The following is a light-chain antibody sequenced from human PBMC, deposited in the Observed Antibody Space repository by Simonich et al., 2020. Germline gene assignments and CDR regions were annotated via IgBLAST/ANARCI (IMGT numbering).Light chain of an antibody. J-gene: IGKJ2*01. Sequence: EIVMTQSPATLSVSPGERATLSCRARQSVSSNLAWYQQNPGPAPRLLISGASTRATGIPARFSGSGSGTEFTLTISSLQSEDFAVYYCQQYNNWPPYTFGQGTKLEIK. CDR1: QSVSSN. CDR3: QQYNNWPPYT. CDR2: GAS. V-gene: IGKV3-15*01.